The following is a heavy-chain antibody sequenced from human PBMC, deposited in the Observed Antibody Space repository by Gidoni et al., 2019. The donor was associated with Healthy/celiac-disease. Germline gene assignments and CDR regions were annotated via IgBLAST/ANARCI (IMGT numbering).Heavy chain of an antibody. CDR3: ARDTAGVAGTGGVSLRSRFGWFDP. CDR2: IRYDGSNK. Sequence: QVQLVESGGGVVQPGRSLRLSCSASGFTFRRHGMHWVRQAPGKGLEWVAFIRYDGSNKYYADSVKGRFTISRDNFKNTLYLQMNSLRAEDTAVYYCARDTAGVAGTGGVSLRSRFGWFDPWGQGTLVTVSS. D-gene: IGHD6-19*01. V-gene: IGHV3-33*01. CDR1: GFTFRRHG. J-gene: IGHJ5*02.